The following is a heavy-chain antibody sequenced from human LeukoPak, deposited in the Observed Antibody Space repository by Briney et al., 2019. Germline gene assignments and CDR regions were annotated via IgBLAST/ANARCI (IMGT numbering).Heavy chain of an antibody. J-gene: IGHJ4*02. Sequence: GGSLRLSCAASGFTFSSYWLSWVRQAPGKGLEWLANIKEDGSDKYYVDSVKGRFTISRDNAKNSLYLQMNNLRVEDTAVYYCARAGYTSGYDYWGQGTLVTVSS. V-gene: IGHV3-7*01. D-gene: IGHD6-19*01. CDR2: IKEDGSDK. CDR3: ARAGYTSGYDY. CDR1: GFTFSSYW.